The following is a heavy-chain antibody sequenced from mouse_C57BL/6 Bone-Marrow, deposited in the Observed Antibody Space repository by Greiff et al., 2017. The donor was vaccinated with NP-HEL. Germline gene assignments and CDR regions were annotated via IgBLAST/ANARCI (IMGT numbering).Heavy chain of an antibody. Sequence: EVQLVESGGGLVKPGGSLKLSCAASGFTFSSYAMSWVRQTPEKRLEWVATISDGGSYTYYPDNVKGRFTISRDNAKNNLYLQMSHLKSEDTAMYYCARDETGYWGQGTSVTVSS. J-gene: IGHJ4*01. CDR3: ARDETGY. D-gene: IGHD4-1*01. V-gene: IGHV5-4*01. CDR1: GFTFSSYA. CDR2: ISDGGSYT.